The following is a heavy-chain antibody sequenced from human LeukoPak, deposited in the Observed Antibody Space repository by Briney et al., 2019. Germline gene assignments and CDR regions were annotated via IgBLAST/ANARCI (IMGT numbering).Heavy chain of an antibody. CDR3: ARYCSSTSWTDFWSGSGIYGMDV. CDR1: GFTFSSYS. Sequence: GGSLRLSCAASGFTFSSYSMNWVRQAPGKGLEWVSYISSSSSTIYYADSVKGRFTISRDNAKNSLYLQMNSLRAEDTAVYYCARYCSSTSWTDFWSGSGIYGMDVWGQGTTVTVSS. V-gene: IGHV3-48*01. CDR2: ISSSSSTI. D-gene: IGHD2-2*01. J-gene: IGHJ6*02.